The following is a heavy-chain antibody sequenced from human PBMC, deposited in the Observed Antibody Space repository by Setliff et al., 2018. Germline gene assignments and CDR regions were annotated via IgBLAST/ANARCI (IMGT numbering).Heavy chain of an antibody. D-gene: IGHD1-20*01. V-gene: IGHV3-72*01. CDR2: IRNKDNSYTT. CDR1: GFTFSAHY. Sequence: GGSLRLSCAASGFTFSAHYMDWLRQAPGKGLEWVGRIRNKDNSYTTEYAASVKGRFTISRDDSKNSLYLQMNGLKTEDRAVNYCARDGNNWNDLDYWGHGTLVTVSS. J-gene: IGHJ4*01. CDR3: ARDGNNWNDLDY.